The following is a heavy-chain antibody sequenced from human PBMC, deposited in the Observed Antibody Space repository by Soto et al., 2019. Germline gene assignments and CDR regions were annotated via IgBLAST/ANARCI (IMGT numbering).Heavy chain of an antibody. D-gene: IGHD5-18*01. CDR3: EREGQYRYETGSSEY. V-gene: IGHV1-69*01. CDR2: IIPIFGGA. J-gene: IGHJ1*01. Sequence: QVRFVQSGAEVKKPGSSLKVSCKASGGTFSNYAISWVRQAPGQGLEWMGGIIPIFGGANYAQKFQGRATITADEITNTAYIELRSLRSEDKAVYYCEREGQYRYETGSSEY. CDR1: GGTFSNYA.